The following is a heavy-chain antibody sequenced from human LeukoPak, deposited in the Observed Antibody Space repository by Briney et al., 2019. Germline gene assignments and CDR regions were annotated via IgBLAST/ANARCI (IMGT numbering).Heavy chain of an antibody. CDR1: GYTFTGYY. V-gene: IGHV1-2*02. CDR2: INPNSGGT. Sequence: ASVKVSCKASGYTFTGYYMHWVRQAPGQGLEWMGWINPNSGGTNYAQKFQGRVTMTRDTSISTAYMELSRLRSDDTAVYYCARDVVAVATYYFDYWGQGTLVTVSS. J-gene: IGHJ4*02. D-gene: IGHD6-19*01. CDR3: ARDVVAVATYYFDY.